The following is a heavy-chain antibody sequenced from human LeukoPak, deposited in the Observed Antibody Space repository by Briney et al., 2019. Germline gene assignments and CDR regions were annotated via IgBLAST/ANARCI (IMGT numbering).Heavy chain of an antibody. CDR3: ATTRIQMTVVRDLGVFDY. Sequence: PGGSLRLSCATSGFTFSGYDMNWVRQAPGKGLEWVSYISDSGSTIYYEDSVKGRFTISRDNAKKSLYLQMNSLRAEDAAVYYCATTRIQMTVVRDLGVFDYWGQGTLVTVSS. D-gene: IGHD3-10*01. J-gene: IGHJ4*02. V-gene: IGHV3-48*03. CDR2: ISDSGSTI. CDR1: GFTFSGYD.